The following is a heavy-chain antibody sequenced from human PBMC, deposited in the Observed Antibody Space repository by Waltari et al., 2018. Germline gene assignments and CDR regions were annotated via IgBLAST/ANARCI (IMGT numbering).Heavy chain of an antibody. CDR2: FGGRGGRT. Sequence: EVQLLESGGGLVQPGGSLRLSCAASGFTFSSYAMSWVRQAPGKGLEWVSAFGGRGGRTYEADSVKGRFTISRDNSKNTLYLQMNSLRAEDTAVYYCAKERVAGPRIRFDLWGRGTLVTVSS. D-gene: IGHD6-19*01. CDR1: GFTFSSYA. J-gene: IGHJ2*01. V-gene: IGHV3-23*01. CDR3: AKERVAGPRIRFDL.